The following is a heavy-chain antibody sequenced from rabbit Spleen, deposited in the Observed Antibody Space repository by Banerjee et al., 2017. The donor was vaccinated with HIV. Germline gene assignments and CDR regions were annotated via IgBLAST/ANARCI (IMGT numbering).Heavy chain of an antibody. CDR3: ARGSATMTMVITGYYFNL. J-gene: IGHJ4*01. Sequence: QSLEESGGDLVKPGASLTLTCKASGVSLNDKDVMCWVRQAPGKGLEWIACINAITGSTVYASWAKGRFTISKTSSTTVTLQMTSLTAADTATYFCARGSATMTMVITGYYFNLWGQGTLVTVS. CDR1: GVSLNDKDV. D-gene: IGHD2-1*01. CDR2: INAITGST. V-gene: IGHV1S40*01.